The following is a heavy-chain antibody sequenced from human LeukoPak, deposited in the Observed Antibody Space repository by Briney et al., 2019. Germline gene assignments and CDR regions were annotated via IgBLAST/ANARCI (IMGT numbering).Heavy chain of an antibody. D-gene: IGHD3-9*01. V-gene: IGHV1-18*01. CDR2: ISAYNGNT. CDR1: GYTFTSYG. Sequence: ASVKVSCKASGYTFTSYGISWVRQAPGQGLEWMGWISAYNGNTNYAQKLQGRVTMTTDTSTSTAYMELRSLRSDDTAVYYCARTSYYDILTGYRPTDAFDIWGQGTMVTVSS. CDR3: ARTSYYDILTGYRPTDAFDI. J-gene: IGHJ3*02.